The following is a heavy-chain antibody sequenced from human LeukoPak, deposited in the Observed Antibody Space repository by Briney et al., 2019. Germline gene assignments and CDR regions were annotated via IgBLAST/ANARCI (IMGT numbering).Heavy chain of an antibody. D-gene: IGHD2-8*01. J-gene: IGHJ5*02. CDR3: ARHVFVLMVYATFMNWFDP. CDR1: GYTFTGYY. V-gene: IGHV1-2*02. Sequence: ASVKVSCKASGYTFTGYYMHWVRQAPGQGLEWMGWINPNSGGTNYAQKFQGRVTISVDTSKNQFSLKLSSVTAADTAVYYCARHVFVLMVYATFMNWFDPWGQGTLVTVSS. CDR2: INPNSGGT.